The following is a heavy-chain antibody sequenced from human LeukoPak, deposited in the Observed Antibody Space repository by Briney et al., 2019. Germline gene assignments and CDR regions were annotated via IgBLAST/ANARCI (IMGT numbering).Heavy chain of an antibody. J-gene: IGHJ4*02. CDR1: GYSISSGYY. V-gene: IGHV4-38-2*01. D-gene: IGHD3-10*01. CDR2: IYHSGST. CDR3: ARHEVVRGVIISPYYFDN. Sequence: SETLSLTCAVSGYSISSGYYWGWIRQPPGKGLEWIGSIYHSGSTYYNPSLKSRVTISVDTSKNQFSLKLSSVTAADTAVYYCARHEVVRGVIISPYYFDNWGQGTLVTVSS.